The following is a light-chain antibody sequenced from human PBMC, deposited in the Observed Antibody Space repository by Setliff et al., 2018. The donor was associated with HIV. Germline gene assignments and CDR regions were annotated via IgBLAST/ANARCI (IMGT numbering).Light chain of an antibody. CDR1: NIGSKS. J-gene: IGLJ1*01. CDR2: DAS. Sequence: SYELTQPPSVSVAPGKTATITCGGNNIGSKSVHWYQRKPGQAPLMVVYDASGRPSGIPDRFSGSKSGNTATLTISRVDAGDEADYYCQVWDNNSDHHVFGTGTKVTVL. CDR3: QVWDNNSDHHV. V-gene: IGLV3-21*03.